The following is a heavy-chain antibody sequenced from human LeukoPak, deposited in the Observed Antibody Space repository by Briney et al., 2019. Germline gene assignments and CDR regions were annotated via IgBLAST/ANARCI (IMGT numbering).Heavy chain of an antibody. V-gene: IGHV1-2*02. D-gene: IGHD3-22*01. Sequence: ASVKVSCKASGYTFTGYYMHWVRQAPGQGLEWMGWINPNSGGTNYAQKFQGRVTMTRDTSISTAYMELSRLRSDDTAVYYCARVEYYYDRSGPDYWGQGTLVTVSS. CDR3: ARVEYYYDRSGPDY. CDR1: GYTFTGYY. CDR2: INPNSGGT. J-gene: IGHJ4*02.